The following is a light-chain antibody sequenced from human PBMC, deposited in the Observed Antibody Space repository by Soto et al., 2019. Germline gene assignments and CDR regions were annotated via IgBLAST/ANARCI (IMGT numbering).Light chain of an antibody. J-gene: IGKJ1*01. CDR3: QQYNDYSWK. CDR2: KAS. Sequence: IQMTQSPSTLSASVGDGVAITCRASQSIGIWLAWYQQKPGKDPRFLIYKASSLESGVPSRFSGSGYGTEFTLTISSLQPDDFATYYCQQYNDYSWKFGQGTKVEIK. V-gene: IGKV1-5*03. CDR1: QSIGIW.